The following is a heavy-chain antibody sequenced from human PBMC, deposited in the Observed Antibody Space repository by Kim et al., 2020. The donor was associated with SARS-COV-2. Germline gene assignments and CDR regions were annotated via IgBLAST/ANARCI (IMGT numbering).Heavy chain of an antibody. CDR1: GGSISSRSYY. V-gene: IGHV4-39*07. CDR3: ARIDGYNYGPYYFDF. CDR2: IYYSGST. Sequence: SETLSLTCTVSGGSISSRSYYWGWIRQPPGKGLEWIGSIYYSGSTYYNPSLKSRVTISVDTSKNQFSLRLSSVTAADTAVYFCARIDGYNYGPYYFDFWGQGTLVTVSS. D-gene: IGHD5-18*01. J-gene: IGHJ4*02.